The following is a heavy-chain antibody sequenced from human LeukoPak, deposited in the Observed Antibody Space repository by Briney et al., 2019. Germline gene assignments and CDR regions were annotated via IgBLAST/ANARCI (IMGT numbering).Heavy chain of an antibody. J-gene: IGHJ4*02. V-gene: IGHV3-66*01. CDR1: GFTVSSNY. CDR3: ARDPLDYDSSGYYYGY. CDR2: IYSGGRT. Sequence: PGGSLRLSCAAYGFTVSSNYMSWVRQAPGKGLEWVSVIYSGGRTYYADSVKGRFTISRDNSKNTLYLQMNSLRAEDTAVYYCARDPLDYDSSGYYYGYWGQGTLVTVSS. D-gene: IGHD3-22*01.